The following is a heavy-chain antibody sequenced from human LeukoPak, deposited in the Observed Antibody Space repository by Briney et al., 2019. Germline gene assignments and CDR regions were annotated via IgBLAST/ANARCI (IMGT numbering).Heavy chain of an antibody. V-gene: IGHV3-30-3*01. CDR2: ISYDGSNK. D-gene: IGHD3-22*01. Sequence: GGSLRLSCAASGFTFSSYAMHGVRQAPGKGLEWVAVISYDGSNKYYADSVKGRFTISRDNSKNTLYLQMNSLRAEDTAVYYCARAPPDSSGYYFDYWGQGTLVTVPS. CDR1: GFTFSSYA. J-gene: IGHJ4*02. CDR3: ARAPPDSSGYYFDY.